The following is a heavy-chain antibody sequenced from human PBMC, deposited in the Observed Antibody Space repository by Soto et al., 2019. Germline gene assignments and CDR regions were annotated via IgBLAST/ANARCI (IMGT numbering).Heavy chain of an antibody. CDR1: GFSVSGSY. J-gene: IGHJ5*02. CDR3: AKAGGYDILTGDRNRFDP. CDR2: IYRGGGT. Sequence: GGSLRLSCAASGFSVSGSYMGWVRQAPGKGLEWVSVIYRGGGTYYVDSVKGRFTISRDNSKSTLYLQMNSLGAEDTAVYDCAKAGGYDILTGDRNRFDPRGQGT. D-gene: IGHD3-9*01. V-gene: IGHV3-53*01.